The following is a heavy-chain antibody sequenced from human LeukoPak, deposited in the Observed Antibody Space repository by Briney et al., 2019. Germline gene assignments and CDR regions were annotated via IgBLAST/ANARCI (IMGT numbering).Heavy chain of an antibody. D-gene: IGHD3-16*01. Sequence: QPGGSLRLSCAASGFTVSSNYMSWVRQAPGKGLEWVSVIYSGGSTYYADSVKGRFTISRDNSKNTLYLQMNSLRAEDTAVYYCAKDKVQAVGGGTNWFDPWGQGTLVTVSS. CDR2: IYSGGST. CDR3: AKDKVQAVGGGTNWFDP. V-gene: IGHV3-66*01. CDR1: GFTVSSNY. J-gene: IGHJ5*02.